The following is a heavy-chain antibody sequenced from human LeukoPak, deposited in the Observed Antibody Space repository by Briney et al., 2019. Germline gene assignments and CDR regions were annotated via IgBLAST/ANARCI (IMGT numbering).Heavy chain of an antibody. CDR3: ARGDSSSYNY. CDR2: INGDGGST. Sequence: PGGSLRLSCAASEFIFSNYAMNWVRQAPGKGLEWVSAINGDGGSTYYADSVKGRFTISRDNSKNTLYLQMNSLRAEDTAVYYCARGDSSSYNYWGQGTLVTVSS. CDR1: EFIFSNYA. D-gene: IGHD6-13*01. V-gene: IGHV3-23*01. J-gene: IGHJ4*02.